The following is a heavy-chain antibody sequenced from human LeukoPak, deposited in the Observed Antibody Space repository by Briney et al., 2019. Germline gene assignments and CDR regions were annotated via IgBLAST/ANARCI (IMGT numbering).Heavy chain of an antibody. J-gene: IGHJ6*03. Sequence: ASVKVSCKASGGTFSSYAISWVRQAPGQGLEWMGGIIPIFGTANYAQKFQGRVTITTDESTSTAYMELSSLRSEDTAVYYCARAGLYDFWSGSGGNYYYYYMDVWGKGTTVTVSS. CDR3: ARAGLYDFWSGSGGNYYYYYMDV. CDR2: IIPIFGTA. D-gene: IGHD3-3*01. CDR1: GGTFSSYA. V-gene: IGHV1-69*05.